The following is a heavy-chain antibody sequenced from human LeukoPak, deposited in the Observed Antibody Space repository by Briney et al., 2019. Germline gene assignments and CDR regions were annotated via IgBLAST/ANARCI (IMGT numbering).Heavy chain of an antibody. V-gene: IGHV1-8*01. D-gene: IGHD1-26*01. CDR3: GRAGSHDRQTIDF. Sequence: AASVTVSCKTSGYTFTTYDINWVRQATGQGLEWMGWLNPNSDNTASAQSFQGRLTLTRNTSISTAYMELSSLRSEDTAIYYCGRAGSHDRQTIDFWGQGTLVSVSS. CDR2: LNPNSDNT. J-gene: IGHJ4*02. CDR1: GYTFTTYD.